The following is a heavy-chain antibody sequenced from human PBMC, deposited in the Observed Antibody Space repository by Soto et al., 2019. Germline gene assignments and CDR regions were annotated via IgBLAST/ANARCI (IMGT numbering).Heavy chain of an antibody. CDR3: ARPGGSQRYYYYGMDV. J-gene: IGHJ6*02. Sequence: SETLSLTCTVSGGSISSSSYYWGWISQPPGKGLEWIGSIYYSGSTYYNPSLKSRVTISVDTSKNQFSLKLSSVTAADTAVYYCARPGGSQRYYYYGMDVWGQGTTVTVSS. CDR1: GGSISSSSYY. V-gene: IGHV4-39*01. CDR2: IYYSGST. D-gene: IGHD1-26*01.